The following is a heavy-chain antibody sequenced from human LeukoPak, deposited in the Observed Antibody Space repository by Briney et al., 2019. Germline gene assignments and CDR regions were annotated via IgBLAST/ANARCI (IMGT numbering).Heavy chain of an antibody. CDR1: GFTFSSYG. CDR2: ISYDGSNK. CDR3: AKDAYDSSGYSYLDY. Sequence: GRSLRLSCAASGFTFSSYGMHWVRQAPGKGLEWVAVISYDGSNKYYADSVKGRFTISRDNSKNTLYLQMNSLRAEDTVVYYCAKDAYDSSGYSYLDYWGQGTLVTVTS. V-gene: IGHV3-30*18. J-gene: IGHJ4*02. D-gene: IGHD3-22*01.